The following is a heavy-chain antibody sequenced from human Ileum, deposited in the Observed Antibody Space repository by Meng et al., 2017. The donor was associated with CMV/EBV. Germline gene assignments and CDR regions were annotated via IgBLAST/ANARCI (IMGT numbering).Heavy chain of an antibody. V-gene: IGHV3-30-3*01. CDR2: ISNDGTHK. D-gene: IGHD2-21*01. Sequence: QVHRVESGGGVVQPGTSLRLSLAASGFTFTNYFIHWVRLAPGKGLEWLAIISNDGTHKFYADSVKGRFTISRDNSQNTLYLEVSSLRPEDTAVYYCARGMTAFWWAFEYWGQGTLVTVSS. CDR3: ARGMTAFWWAFEY. J-gene: IGHJ4*02. CDR1: GFTFTNYF.